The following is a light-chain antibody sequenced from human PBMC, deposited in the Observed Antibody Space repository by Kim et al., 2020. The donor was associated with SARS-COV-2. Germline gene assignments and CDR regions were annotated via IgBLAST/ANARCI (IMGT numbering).Light chain of an antibody. Sequence: LNCTLRSGINVGTYSIYWYQQKPGSPPQYLLRYKSDSDKQQGSGVPSRFSGSKDASANAGILLISGLQSEDEADYYCMIWHSSAWVFGGGTQLTVL. CDR2: YKSDSDK. J-gene: IGLJ3*02. CDR1: SGINVGTYS. V-gene: IGLV5-45*01. CDR3: MIWHSSAWV.